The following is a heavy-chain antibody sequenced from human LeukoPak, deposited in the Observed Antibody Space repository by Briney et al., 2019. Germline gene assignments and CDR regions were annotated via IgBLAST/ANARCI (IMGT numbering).Heavy chain of an antibody. CDR3: ARGGDIVVVPAAILSY. CDR2: INSDGSST. J-gene: IGHJ4*02. Sequence: PGGSLRLSCAASGFTFSSYWMHWVRQAPGKGLVWVSRINSDGSSTSYADSVKGRFTISRDNAKNTLYLQMNRLRAEDTAVYYCARGGDIVVVPAAILSYWGQGTLVTVSS. D-gene: IGHD2-2*02. CDR1: GFTFSSYW. V-gene: IGHV3-74*01.